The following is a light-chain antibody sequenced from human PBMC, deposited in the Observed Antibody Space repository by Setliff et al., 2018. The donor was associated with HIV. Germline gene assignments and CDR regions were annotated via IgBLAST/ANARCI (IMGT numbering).Light chain of an antibody. V-gene: IGLV2-23*02. CDR2: EVD. J-gene: IGLJ2*01. CDR1: SSNVGNYNL. CDR3: CSYAGSSTCI. Sequence: QSALTQPASVSGSPGQSITISCTGTSSNVGNYNLVSWYQQHPGNAPKLIVYEVDKRPSGVSSRFSGSKSGNTASLAISGLQAEDEADYYCCSYAGSSTCIFGGGTK.